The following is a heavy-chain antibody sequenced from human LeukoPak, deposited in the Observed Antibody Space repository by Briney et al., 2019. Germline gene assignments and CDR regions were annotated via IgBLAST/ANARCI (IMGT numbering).Heavy chain of an antibody. J-gene: IGHJ4*02. Sequence: SQTLSLTCTVSGGSISRGGYYWSWIRQHPGKGLEWIGYIYYSGSTYYNPSLKSRVTISVDTSKNQFSLKLSSVTAADTAVYYCASISGGGYCSGGSCQPSFYFDYWSQGTLVTVSS. CDR1: GGSISRGGYY. V-gene: IGHV4-31*03. D-gene: IGHD2-15*01. CDR3: ASISGGGYCSGGSCQPSFYFDY. CDR2: IYYSGST.